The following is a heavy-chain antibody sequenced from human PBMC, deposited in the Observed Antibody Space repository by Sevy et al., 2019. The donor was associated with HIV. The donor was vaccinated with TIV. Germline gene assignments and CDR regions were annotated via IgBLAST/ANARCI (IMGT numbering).Heavy chain of an antibody. D-gene: IGHD6-6*01. CDR3: ARDQARSSWFDP. CDR2: ISAYNGNT. CDR1: GYTFTSYG. J-gene: IGHJ5*02. Sequence: ASVKVSCKASGYTFTSYGITWVRQAPGQGLEWMGWISAYNGNTNYAQKRQGRVTMTTDTSTSTAYMELRSLRSDDTAVYYCARDQARSSWFDPWGQGTLVTVSS. V-gene: IGHV1-18*01.